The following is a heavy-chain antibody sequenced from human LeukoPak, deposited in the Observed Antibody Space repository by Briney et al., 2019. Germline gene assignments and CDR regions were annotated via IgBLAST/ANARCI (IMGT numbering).Heavy chain of an antibody. D-gene: IGHD5-24*01. Sequence: GGSLRLSCAASGFTFSSHEMNWVRQAPGKGLEWVSFISSSGSTIYYADSVKGRFTISRDNAKNSLYLQMNSLRAEDTAVYYCARDRWGIDYWGQGTLVTVSS. CDR3: ARDRWGIDY. J-gene: IGHJ4*02. CDR2: ISSSGSTI. V-gene: IGHV3-48*03. CDR1: GFTFSSHE.